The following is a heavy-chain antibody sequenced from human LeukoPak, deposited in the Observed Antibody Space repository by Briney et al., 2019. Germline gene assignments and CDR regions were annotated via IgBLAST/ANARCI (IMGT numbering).Heavy chain of an antibody. J-gene: IGHJ4*02. CDR3: ASDSGYDSGNFDF. D-gene: IGHD5-12*01. Sequence: SPSETLSLTCTVSNGSISSTSSYWGWIRQPPGKGLEWIGSIYYSGSAYYNPSLKSRITISVDASKNHFSLKLSSVTAADTAVYYCASDSGYDSGNFDFWGQGTLVTVSS. CDR2: IYYSGSA. CDR1: NGSISSTSSY. V-gene: IGHV4-39*02.